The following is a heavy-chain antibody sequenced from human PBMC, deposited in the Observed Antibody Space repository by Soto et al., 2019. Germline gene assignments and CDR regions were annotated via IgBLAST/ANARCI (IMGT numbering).Heavy chain of an antibody. J-gene: IGHJ4*02. CDR1: GGSIGSYY. CDR2: IYYSGST. V-gene: IGHV4-59*12. Sequence: SETLSLTCTVSGGSIGSYYWSWIRQPPGKGLEWIGYIYYSGSTTYNPSLKSRVTVLVDTSKNQFSLNLRSVTAADTAVYYCARDRYYGGADYWGQGTLVTVSP. CDR3: ARDRYYGGADY. D-gene: IGHD3-10*01.